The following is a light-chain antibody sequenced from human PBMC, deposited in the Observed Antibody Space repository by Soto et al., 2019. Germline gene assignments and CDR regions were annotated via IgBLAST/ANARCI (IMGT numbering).Light chain of an antibody. CDR1: QTIFSW. Sequence: IQMTQSPSTLSASVGDRVTITCRASQTIFSWLAWYQQKPGKAPKLLIYKASSLQSVVPSRYSGSGSGTEFTLTISGLQPDDFATYYCQQYNSYPYSFGQGTKLEIK. V-gene: IGKV1-5*03. CDR2: KAS. J-gene: IGKJ2*03. CDR3: QQYNSYPYS.